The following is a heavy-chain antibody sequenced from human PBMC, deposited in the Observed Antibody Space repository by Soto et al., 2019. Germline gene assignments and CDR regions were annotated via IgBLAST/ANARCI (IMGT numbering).Heavy chain of an antibody. J-gene: IGHJ5*02. CDR3: ARDERDYDSSGYYYWFDP. V-gene: IGHV4-30-2*01. D-gene: IGHD3-22*01. CDR2: IYHSGST. CDR1: GGSISSGGYS. Sequence: LSLTCAVSGGSISSGGYSWSWIRQPPGKGLEWIGYIYHSGSTYYNPSLKSRVTISVDRSKNQFSLKLSSVTAADTAVYYCARDERDYDSSGYYYWFDPWGQGTLVTVSS.